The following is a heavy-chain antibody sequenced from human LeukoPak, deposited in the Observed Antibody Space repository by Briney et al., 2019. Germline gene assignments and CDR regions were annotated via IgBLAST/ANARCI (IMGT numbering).Heavy chain of an antibody. D-gene: IGHD3-3*01. CDR3: ARDRSGYPSQSDY. CDR1: GYTFTGYY. V-gene: IGHV1-2*02. Sequence: ASVKVSCKASGYTFTGYYMHWVRQAPGQGLEWMGWINPNSGGTNYAQKFQGRVTMTRDTSISTAYMELSRLRSDDTAVYYCARDRSGYPSQSDYWGQGTLVTVSS. J-gene: IGHJ4*02. CDR2: INPNSGGT.